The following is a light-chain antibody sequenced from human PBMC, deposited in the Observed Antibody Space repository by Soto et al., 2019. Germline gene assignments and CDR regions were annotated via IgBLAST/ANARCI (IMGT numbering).Light chain of an antibody. Sequence: QSALTQPASVSGSPGQSITVSCTGTSSDIGGHNYVSWYQQHPGKVPKLIIYEVSNRPSGVSNRFSGSKSGNTASLTVSGLQAEDDAHYYCSSYTTTSTVVFGGGTKVTVL. CDR2: EVS. V-gene: IGLV2-14*01. J-gene: IGLJ2*01. CDR3: SSYTTTSTVV. CDR1: SSDIGGHNY.